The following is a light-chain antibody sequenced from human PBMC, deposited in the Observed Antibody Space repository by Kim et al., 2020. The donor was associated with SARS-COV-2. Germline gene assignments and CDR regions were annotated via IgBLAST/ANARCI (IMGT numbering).Light chain of an antibody. Sequence: EIVLTQSPATLSLSPGERATLSCRASQSVGSYLAWYQQQPGQAPRLLIYDASKRAIGIPARFSGSGSGTDFTLTISSLEPEDFAVYYWQQRSDWPRPFGGGTKVDIK. CDR2: DAS. CDR1: QSVGSY. J-gene: IGKJ4*01. CDR3: QQRSDWPRP. V-gene: IGKV3-11*01.